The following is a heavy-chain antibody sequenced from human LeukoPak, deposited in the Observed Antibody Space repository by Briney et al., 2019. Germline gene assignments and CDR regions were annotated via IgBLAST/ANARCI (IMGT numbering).Heavy chain of an antibody. CDR3: ARGPYYYDSSGYYYDWFDP. J-gene: IGHJ5*02. Sequence: SKTLSLTCTVSGGSISSYYWSWIRQPPGKGLEWIGYIYYSGSTNYNPSLKSRVTISVDTSKNQFSLKLSSVTAADTAVYYCARGPYYYDSSGYYYDWFDPWGQGTLVTVSS. CDR2: IYYSGST. CDR1: GGSISSYY. D-gene: IGHD3-22*01. V-gene: IGHV4-59*01.